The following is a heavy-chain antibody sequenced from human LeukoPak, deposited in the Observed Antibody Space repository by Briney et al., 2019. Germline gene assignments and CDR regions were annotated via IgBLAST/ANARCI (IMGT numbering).Heavy chain of an antibody. J-gene: IGHJ4*02. Sequence: ASVKVSCKASGYTFNSYYMHWVRQAPGQGLEWMGIINPSSGSTSYAQNFQGRVTMTRDTSPSTVYMELSSLRSEDTAVYYCARGYTYGDYWGQGTLVTASS. CDR1: GYTFNSYY. D-gene: IGHD5-18*01. V-gene: IGHV1-46*02. CDR3: ARGYTYGDY. CDR2: INPSSGST.